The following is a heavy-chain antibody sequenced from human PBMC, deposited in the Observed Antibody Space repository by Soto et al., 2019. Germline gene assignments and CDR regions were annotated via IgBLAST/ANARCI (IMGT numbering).Heavy chain of an antibody. D-gene: IGHD6-13*01. J-gene: IGHJ4*02. Sequence: SETLSLTCTVSCGSISSYYWSWIRQPPGKGLEWIGYIYYSGSTNYNPSLKSRVTISVDTSKNQFSLKLSSVTAADTAVYYCASGAFEYSSSWYYFDYWGQGTLVTVSS. V-gene: IGHV4-59*01. CDR1: CGSISSYY. CDR2: IYYSGST. CDR3: ASGAFEYSSSWYYFDY.